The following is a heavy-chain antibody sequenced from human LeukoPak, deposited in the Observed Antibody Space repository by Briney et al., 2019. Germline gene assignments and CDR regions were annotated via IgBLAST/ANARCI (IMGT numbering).Heavy chain of an antibody. J-gene: IGHJ6*02. CDR1: GFKLGEYA. V-gene: IGHV3-9*01. CDR2: ICCNGDKI. Sequence: PGGSLRLSCAGSGFKLGEYAIHWVRQVPGKGLEWVSGICCNGDKIDYADSVRGRFTISRDNAKNSLYLQMNSLRAEDTAVYYCARDRHQDSSGYYYYYGMDVWGQGTTVTVSS. CDR3: ARDRHQDSSGYYYYYGMDV. D-gene: IGHD3-22*01.